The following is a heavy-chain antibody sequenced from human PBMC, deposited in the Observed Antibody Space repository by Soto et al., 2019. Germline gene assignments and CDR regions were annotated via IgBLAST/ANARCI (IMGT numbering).Heavy chain of an antibody. J-gene: IGHJ5*02. D-gene: IGHD6-13*01. CDR2: ISSNSAYI. Sequence: GSLIRSCTASGFTFRSFTMNWVLQAPGKGLEWVSTISSNSAYIYYTDALRGRFTISRDNAKNSLHLQMNSLRAEDTAVYYCTRDASRDSSARGWFDPWGPGTMVTVSS. CDR1: GFTFRSFT. V-gene: IGHV3-21*01. CDR3: TRDASRDSSARGWFDP.